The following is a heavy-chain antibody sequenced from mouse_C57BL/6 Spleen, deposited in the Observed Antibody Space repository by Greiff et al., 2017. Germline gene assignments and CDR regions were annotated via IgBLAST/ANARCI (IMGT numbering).Heavy chain of an antibody. J-gene: IGHJ2*01. V-gene: IGHV1-82*01. Sequence: VKLMESGPELVKPGASVKISCKASGYAFSSSWMNWVKQRPGKGLEWIGRIYPGDGDTNYNGKFKGKATLTADKSSSTAYMQLSSLTSEDSAVYFCARSLAYFDDWGQGTTLTVSS. CDR2: IYPGDGDT. CDR3: ARSLAYFDD. CDR1: GYAFSSSW.